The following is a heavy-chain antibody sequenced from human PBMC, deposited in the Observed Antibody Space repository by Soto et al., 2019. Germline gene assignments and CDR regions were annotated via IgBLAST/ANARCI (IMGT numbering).Heavy chain of an antibody. CDR2: INHSGST. D-gene: IGHD6-6*01. V-gene: IGHV4-34*01. J-gene: IGHJ6*02. CDR3: ARAFYSSSSGADYYYYGMDV. Sequence: SETLSLTCAVYGGSFSGYYWSWIRQPPGKGLEWIGKINHSGSTNYNPSLKSRVTISVDTSKNQSSLKLSSVTAADTAVYYCARAFYSSSSGADYYYYGMDVWGQGTTVTVSS. CDR1: GGSFSGYY.